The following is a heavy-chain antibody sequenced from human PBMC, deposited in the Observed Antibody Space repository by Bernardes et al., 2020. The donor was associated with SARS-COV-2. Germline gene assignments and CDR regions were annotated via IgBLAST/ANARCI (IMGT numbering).Heavy chain of an antibody. V-gene: IGHV4-39*01. J-gene: IGHJ6*02. CDR3: SGSSCGIDCYIGGLRSWDYGMDV. CDR2: IYSSGTT. Sequence: SETLSLTCTVSGCSISSSNYYWGWIRQAPGKGLEWIGSIYSSGTTYYNPSLQGRVIESVDTTENQFSLRLSFVTAADTAVYYCSGSSCGIDCYIGGLRSWDYGMDVWGQGTTVTDSS. D-gene: IGHD2-21*02. CDR1: GCSISSSNYY.